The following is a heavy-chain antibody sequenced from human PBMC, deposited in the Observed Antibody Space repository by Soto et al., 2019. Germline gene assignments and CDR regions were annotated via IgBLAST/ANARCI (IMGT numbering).Heavy chain of an antibody. CDR1: GFTFSNAW. CDR3: TTGFDF. CDR2: IKTKTDGGTT. J-gene: IGHJ4*02. D-gene: IGHD3-3*01. V-gene: IGHV3-15*01. Sequence: EVQLVESGGGLVKPGGSLRLPCAASGFTFSNAWMSWVRQAPGKGLEWVGLIKTKTDGGTTDYTAPVKGRFTISRDDSENTLYLQMNSLKTEDTAVYYCTTGFDFRGQGTLVTVSS.